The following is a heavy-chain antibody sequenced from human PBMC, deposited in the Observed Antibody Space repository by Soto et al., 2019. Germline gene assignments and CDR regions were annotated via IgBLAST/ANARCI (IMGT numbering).Heavy chain of an antibody. J-gene: IGHJ4*02. CDR1: GGSVSSSSYY. D-gene: IGHD3-9*01. CDR3: GSLEGLATISYYFDY. V-gene: IGHV4-39*01. CDR2: VYYSGST. Sequence: QLQLQESGPGLVKPSETLSLTCTVSGGSVSSSSYYWGWVRQPPGKGLEWIGSVYYSGSTYYNPSLASRVTIYVDKSKNQFSLKLMSLSAADTDVYYCGSLEGLATISYYFDYWGQGALVTVSS.